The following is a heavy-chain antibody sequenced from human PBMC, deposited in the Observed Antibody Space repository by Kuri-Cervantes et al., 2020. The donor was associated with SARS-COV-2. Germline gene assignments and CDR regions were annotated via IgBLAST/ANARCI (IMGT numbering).Heavy chain of an antibody. CDR1: GFTVSTYT. CDR2: ISGSGSYI. J-gene: IGHJ4*02. V-gene: IGHV3-21*01. CDR3: ARGFGYYYDSSGYLTGLDY. D-gene: IGHD3-22*01. Sequence: GESLKISCAASGFTVSTYTMTWVRQAPGKALEWVSSISGSGSYIYYADSVKGRFTISKGNAKNSLYLQMNSLRAEDTAVYYCARGFGYYYDSSGYLTGLDYWGQGTLVTVSS.